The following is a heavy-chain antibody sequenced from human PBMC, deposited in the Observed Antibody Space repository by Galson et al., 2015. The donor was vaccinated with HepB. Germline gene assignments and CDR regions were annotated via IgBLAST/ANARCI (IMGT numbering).Heavy chain of an antibody. J-gene: IGHJ4*02. CDR2: ISGGRSTI. CDR1: GFMFSSYD. D-gene: IGHD2-2*02. Sequence: SLRLSCAASGFMFSSYDMNWVRQAPGKGLEWISYISGGRSTIYYADSVKGRFTISRDNAKNSLYLQMNSLRGEDTAVYFCARDLGPVPAAINYFDYWGQGTLVTVSS. CDR3: ARDLGPVPAAINYFDY. V-gene: IGHV3-48*01.